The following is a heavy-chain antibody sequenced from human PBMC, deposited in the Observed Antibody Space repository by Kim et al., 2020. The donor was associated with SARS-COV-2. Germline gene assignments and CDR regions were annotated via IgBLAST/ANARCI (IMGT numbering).Heavy chain of an antibody. V-gene: IGHV4-4*09. J-gene: IGHJ4*02. CDR2: ISNSGST. CDR1: GASITSYY. CDR3: AGDTGAAY. D-gene: IGHD5-18*01. Sequence: SETLSLTCTVSGASITSYYWSWFRLAPGKGLESIGFISNSGSTNYNPPPRGRVTMLPDTANNQGFPEPSTFTRGDPAGYYRAGDTGAAYWGQGNPVNV.